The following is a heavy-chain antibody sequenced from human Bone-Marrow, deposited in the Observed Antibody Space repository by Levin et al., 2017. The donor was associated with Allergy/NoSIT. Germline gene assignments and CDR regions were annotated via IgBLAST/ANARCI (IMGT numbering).Heavy chain of an antibody. CDR3: ARARDGYYGSGSFDF. CDR2: IIPAFGST. D-gene: IGHD3-10*01. CDR1: GGRFSNYA. Sequence: VKISCKASGGRFSNYAISWVRQAPGQGLEWMGGIIPAFGSTNYAQKFPGRVTIIADESTSTAYMELRSLKSEDTAVYYCARARDGYYGSGSFDFWGQGTLLTVSS. J-gene: IGHJ4*02. V-gene: IGHV1-69*13.